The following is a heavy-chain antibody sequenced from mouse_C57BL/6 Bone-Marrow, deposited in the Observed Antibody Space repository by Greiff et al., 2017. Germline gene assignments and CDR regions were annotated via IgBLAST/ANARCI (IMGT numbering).Heavy chain of an antibody. CDR1: GYTFTSYW. J-gene: IGHJ4*01. Sequence: QVQLQQPGAELVKPGASVKMSCKASGYTFTSYWITWVKQRPGQGLEWIGDIYPGSGSTNYNEKFKSKATLTVDTSSSTAYMQLSSLTSEDSAVYYCARSITTVVATRDYAMDYWGQGTSVTVSS. CDR3: ARSITTVVATRDYAMDY. CDR2: IYPGSGST. D-gene: IGHD1-1*01. V-gene: IGHV1-55*01.